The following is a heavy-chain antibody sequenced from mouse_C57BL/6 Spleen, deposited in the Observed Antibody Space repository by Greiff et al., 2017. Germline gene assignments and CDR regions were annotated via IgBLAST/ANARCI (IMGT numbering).Heavy chain of an antibody. CDR1: GYSITSGYY. CDR2: ISYDGSN. Sequence: EVKLEESGPGLVKPSQSLSLTCSVTGYSITSGYYWNWIRQFPGNKLEWMGYISYDGSNNYNPSLKNRISITRDTSKNQFFLKLNSVTTEDTATYYCAREPGYFDVWGTGTTVTVSS. J-gene: IGHJ1*03. V-gene: IGHV3-6*01. CDR3: AREPGYFDV.